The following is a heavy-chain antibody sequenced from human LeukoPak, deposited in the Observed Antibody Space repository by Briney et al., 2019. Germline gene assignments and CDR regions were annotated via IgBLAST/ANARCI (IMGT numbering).Heavy chain of an antibody. CDR1: GFTFSSYG. Sequence: GGSLRLSCAASGFTFSSYGMHWVRQAPGKGLEWVAFIRYDGSNKYYADSVKDRFTISRDNSKNTLYLQMNSLRAEDTAVYYCAKSTLAYCGGDCYSAAFDIWGQGTMVTVSS. CDR2: IRYDGSNK. J-gene: IGHJ3*02. CDR3: AKSTLAYCGGDCYSAAFDI. D-gene: IGHD2-21*02. V-gene: IGHV3-30*02.